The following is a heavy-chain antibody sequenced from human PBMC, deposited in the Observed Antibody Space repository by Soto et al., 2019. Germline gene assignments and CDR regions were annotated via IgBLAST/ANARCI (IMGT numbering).Heavy chain of an antibody. Sequence: LRLSCAASGFTFSSYSMNWVRQAPGKGLEWVSSISSSSSYIYYADSVKGRFTISRDNAKNSLYLQMNSLRAEDTAVYYCARDRGIAARPVGWFDPWGQGTLVTVSS. CDR1: GFTFSSYS. V-gene: IGHV3-21*01. CDR2: ISSSSSYI. CDR3: ARDRGIAARPVGWFDP. D-gene: IGHD6-6*01. J-gene: IGHJ5*02.